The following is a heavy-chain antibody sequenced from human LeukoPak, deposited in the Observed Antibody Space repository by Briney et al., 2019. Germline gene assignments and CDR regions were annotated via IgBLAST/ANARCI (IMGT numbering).Heavy chain of an antibody. J-gene: IGHJ5*02. CDR1: CVSLRRLL. V-gene: IGHV4-59*03. Sequence: SETLSLTRAVSCVSLRRLLWSSIGQPPGNRVEWLGYISNCGGSDYNPSHKTRDTISVDTYKHQFSQNLSSVPPAHPPLLYCGRYDDIIWSGYFDRWGEGTLVTVSS. CDR2: ISNCGGS. D-gene: IGHD3-16*01. CDR3: GRYDDIIWSGYFDR.